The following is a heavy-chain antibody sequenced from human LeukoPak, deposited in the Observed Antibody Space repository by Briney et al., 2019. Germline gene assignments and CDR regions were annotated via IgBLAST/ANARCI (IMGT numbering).Heavy chain of an antibody. J-gene: IGHJ4*02. CDR1: GFTFSSYG. D-gene: IGHD1-20*01. CDR2: IRYDGSNK. V-gene: IGHV3-30*02. CDR3: AKGKGPNNWNDVWYFDY. Sequence: PGGSLRLSCAASGFTFSSYGMHWVRQAPGKGLEWVAVIRYDGSNKYYADSVKGRFTISRDNSKNTLYLQMNSLRAVDTAVYCCAKGKGPNNWNDVWYFDYWGQGTLVTVSS.